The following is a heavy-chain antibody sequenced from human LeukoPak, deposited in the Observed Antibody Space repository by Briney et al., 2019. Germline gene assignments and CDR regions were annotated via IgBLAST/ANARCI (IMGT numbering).Heavy chain of an antibody. Sequence: GGPLRLSWAASGFIFRSYWMSWFRKPPGKGREWVANIKQDGREKYYVDSVKGRFTISRDNAKNSLYLQMNSLRAEDTAVYYCARGVRYFAPDYWGQGTLVTVSS. J-gene: IGHJ4*02. CDR1: GFIFRSYW. D-gene: IGHD3-9*01. CDR2: IKQDGREK. V-gene: IGHV3-7*03. CDR3: ARGVRYFAPDY.